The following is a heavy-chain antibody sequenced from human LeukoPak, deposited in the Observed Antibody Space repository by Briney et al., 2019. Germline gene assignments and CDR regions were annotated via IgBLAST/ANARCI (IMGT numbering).Heavy chain of an antibody. CDR3: ARDLFCSSTSCYRNWFDP. V-gene: IGHV1-2*02. J-gene: IGHJ5*02. D-gene: IGHD2-2*01. Sequence: ASVTVSCKASGYTFTCYYMHWVRQAGGQGVEWMGWINPNSGGTNYAQKFQGRVTMTRDTSISTAYMELSRLRSDDTAVYYCARDLFCSSTSCYRNWFDPWGQGTLVTVSS. CDR1: GYTFTCYY. CDR2: INPNSGGT.